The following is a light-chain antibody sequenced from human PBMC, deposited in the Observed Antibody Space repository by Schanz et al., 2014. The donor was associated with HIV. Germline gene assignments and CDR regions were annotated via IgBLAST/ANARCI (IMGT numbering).Light chain of an antibody. CDR1: SGDVGSYNY. Sequence: QSALTQPASVSGSPGQSISISCTGTSGDVGSYNYVSWYQQHPGKAPKLMIYDVSNRPSGVPDRFSGSKSGNTASLTVSGLQAEDEADYYCASYAGSNNFEVFGTGTKLTVL. J-gene: IGLJ1*01. CDR2: DVS. CDR3: ASYAGSNNFEV. V-gene: IGLV2-8*01.